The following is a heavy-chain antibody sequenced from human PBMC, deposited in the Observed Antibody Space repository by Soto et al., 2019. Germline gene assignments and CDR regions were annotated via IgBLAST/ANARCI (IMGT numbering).Heavy chain of an antibody. Sequence: GGSLRLSCAASGFTFTNAWMNWVRQAPGRGLEWVGLIKSKGDGGTIDYAAPVKGRFSISRDDSKNTLYLQMTSLKVEDTAVYHCAADLPNDNCPVDYWGQGTLVTVSS. CDR3: AADLPNDNCPVDY. CDR2: IKSKGDGGTI. D-gene: IGHD1-1*01. J-gene: IGHJ4*02. V-gene: IGHV3-15*07. CDR1: GFTFTNAW.